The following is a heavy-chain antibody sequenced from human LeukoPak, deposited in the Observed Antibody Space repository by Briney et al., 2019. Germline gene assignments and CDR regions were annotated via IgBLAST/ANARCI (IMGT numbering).Heavy chain of an antibody. CDR3: ARAVGYVWPQRSRGNWFDP. Sequence: ASVKVSCKASGYTFTSYYMHWVRQAPGQGLEWMGIINPSGGSTSYAQKFQGRVTMTRDTSTSTVYMELSSLRSEDTAVYYCARAVGYVWPQRSRGNWFDPWGQGTLVTVSS. V-gene: IGHV1-46*01. D-gene: IGHD3-16*01. CDR2: INPSGGST. CDR1: GYTFTSYY. J-gene: IGHJ5*02.